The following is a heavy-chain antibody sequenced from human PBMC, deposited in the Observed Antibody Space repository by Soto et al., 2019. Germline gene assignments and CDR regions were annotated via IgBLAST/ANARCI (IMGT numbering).Heavy chain of an antibody. Sequence: SETLSLTCSVSGYSISTYHWSWIRQPPGKGLEWIGYIHYSGKTDYNSSLKSRVTISVDTSKNQFSLNLSSVTAADSAVYYCARAVLPATAPFDYWGQGTLVTVSS. J-gene: IGHJ4*02. D-gene: IGHD2-2*01. CDR1: GYSISTYH. CDR3: ARAVLPATAPFDY. CDR2: IHYSGKT. V-gene: IGHV4-59*08.